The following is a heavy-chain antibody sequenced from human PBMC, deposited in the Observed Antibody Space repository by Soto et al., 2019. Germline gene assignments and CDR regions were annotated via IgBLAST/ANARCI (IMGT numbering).Heavy chain of an antibody. D-gene: IGHD1-20*01. CDR2: IIPISSTA. Sequence: QVQLVQSGAEVKKPGSSVKVSCKASAGPFNNHAISWVRQAPGQGLEWMGGIIPISSTANYAQKFQGRVTITADESTRTAYLVLSSLRSEDTAVYYCARDSGVVITGVFDYWGQGTQVTVSS. V-gene: IGHV1-69*12. CDR3: ARDSGVVITGVFDY. CDR1: AGPFNNHA. J-gene: IGHJ4*02.